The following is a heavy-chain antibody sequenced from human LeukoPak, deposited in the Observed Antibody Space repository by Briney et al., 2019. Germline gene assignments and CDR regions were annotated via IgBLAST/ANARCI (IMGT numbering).Heavy chain of an antibody. V-gene: IGHV3-74*01. CDR1: GFMFSSYW. Sequence: GGSLRLSCVASGFMFSSYWMNWVRQAPGKGLVWVSRINGDGSSTSYADSVKGRFTISRDNAKNTLFLQMNSLRAEDTAVYYCARGPGAFDIWGQGTMVTVSS. CDR3: ARGPGAFDI. J-gene: IGHJ3*02. CDR2: INGDGSST. D-gene: IGHD2-2*01.